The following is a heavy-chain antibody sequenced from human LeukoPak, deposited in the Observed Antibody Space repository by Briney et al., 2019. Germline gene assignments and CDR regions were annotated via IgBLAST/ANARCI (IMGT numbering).Heavy chain of an antibody. CDR1: GYSISSGYY. CDR2: IYHSGST. Sequence: SESLSLTCAVSGYSISSGYYWGWIRPPPGKGLEWIGSIYHSGSTYYNPSLKSRVTISVDTSKNQFSLKLSSVTAADTAVYYCARLTLFDYWGQGTLVTVSS. J-gene: IGHJ4*02. V-gene: IGHV4-38-2*01. CDR3: ARLTLFDY.